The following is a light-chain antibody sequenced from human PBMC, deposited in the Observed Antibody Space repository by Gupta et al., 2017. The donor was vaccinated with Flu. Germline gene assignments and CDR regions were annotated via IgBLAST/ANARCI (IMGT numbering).Light chain of an antibody. Sequence: EIVLTQSPGTLSLSPGERATLSCRASQSVSSFLAWYQRKPGQAPRLLIYDASNRATGVPARFSGSGSGTEFTLTISSLEPEDFAVYYCQQRSNWPRTFGQGTKVEIK. CDR2: DAS. V-gene: IGKV3-11*01. J-gene: IGKJ1*01. CDR3: QQRSNWPRT. CDR1: QSVSSF.